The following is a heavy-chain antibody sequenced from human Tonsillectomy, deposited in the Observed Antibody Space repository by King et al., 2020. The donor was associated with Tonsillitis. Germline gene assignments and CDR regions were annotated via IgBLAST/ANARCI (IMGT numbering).Heavy chain of an antibody. CDR1: GFTFSSYA. CDR3: AKDYIYVWGSYRPPKDNFDY. J-gene: IGHJ4*02. D-gene: IGHD3-16*02. Sequence: VQLVESGGGLVQPGGSLRLSCAASGFTFSSYAMSWVRQAPGKGLEWVSAISGSGGSTYYADSVKGRFTISRDNSKNTLYLQMNSLRAEDTAVYYCAKDYIYVWGSYRPPKDNFDYWGQGTLVTVSS. CDR2: ISGSGGST. V-gene: IGHV3-23*04.